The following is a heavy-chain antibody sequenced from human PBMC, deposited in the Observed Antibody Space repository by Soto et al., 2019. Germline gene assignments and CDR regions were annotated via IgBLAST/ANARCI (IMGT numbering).Heavy chain of an antibody. D-gene: IGHD4-17*01. J-gene: IGHJ6*01. V-gene: IGHV1-69*01. CDR3: EGVLHTDYVGNYNNGMDV. CDR1: GGTLSNYA. CDR2: LIPIFNTA. Sequence: QVQLVQSAAEVKKPGSSVKVSCKASGGTLSNYAFTWVRHAPGQGLEWMGGLIPIFNTANYAQKFQGRVTITADEYPRTAYMEFNSRRSENTAVYFCEGVLHTDYVGNYNNGMDVLGQGATLAVAS.